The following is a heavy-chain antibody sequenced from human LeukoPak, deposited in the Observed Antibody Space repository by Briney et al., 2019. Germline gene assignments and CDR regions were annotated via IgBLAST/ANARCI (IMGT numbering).Heavy chain of an antibody. J-gene: IGHJ4*02. CDR2: IYSGGST. V-gene: IGHV3-66*01. CDR1: GFTVSSNY. D-gene: IGHD3-22*01. CDR3: AGDKGTFYYAFDY. Sequence: GGSLRLSCAASGFTVSSNYMSWVRQAPGKGLEWVSVIYSGGSTYYADSVKGRFTISRDTSKNTLYLQMNSLRAEDTAVYYCAGDKGTFYYAFDYWGQGTLVTVSS.